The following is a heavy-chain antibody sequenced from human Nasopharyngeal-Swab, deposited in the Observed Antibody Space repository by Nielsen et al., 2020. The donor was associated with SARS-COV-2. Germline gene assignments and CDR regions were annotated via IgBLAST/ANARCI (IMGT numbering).Heavy chain of an antibody. D-gene: IGHD1-26*01. CDR2: ISGSGGST. V-gene: IGHV3-23*01. CDR1: GFTFSSYA. CDR3: AKVSWEWELLRWYFDY. Sequence: GASLKISCEASGFTFSSYAMSWVRQAPGKGLEWVSAISGSGGSTYYADSVKGRFTISRDNSKNTLYLQMNSLRAEDTAVYYCAKVSWEWELLRWYFDYWGQGTLVTVSS. J-gene: IGHJ4*02.